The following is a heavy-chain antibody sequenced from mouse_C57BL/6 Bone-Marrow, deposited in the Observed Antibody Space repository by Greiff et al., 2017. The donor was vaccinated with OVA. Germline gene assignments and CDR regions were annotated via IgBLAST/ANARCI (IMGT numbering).Heavy chain of an antibody. CDR3: ARQGPYGDYAMDY. CDR2: ISNLAYSI. V-gene: IGHV5-15*01. J-gene: IGHJ4*01. CDR1: GFTFSDYG. Sequence: EVKVVESGGGLVQPGGSLTLSCAASGFTFSDYGMAWVRQAPRKGPEWVAFISNLAYSIYYADTVTGRFTISRANAQNTLYLEMISLRSEDTAMYYCARQGPYGDYAMDYWGQGTSVTVSS. D-gene: IGHD1-1*02.